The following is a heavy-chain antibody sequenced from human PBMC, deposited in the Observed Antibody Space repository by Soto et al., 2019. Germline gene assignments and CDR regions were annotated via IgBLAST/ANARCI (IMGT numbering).Heavy chain of an antibody. CDR3: VRMGFSGGGYLSYYYYGMDI. D-gene: IGHD5-12*01. J-gene: IGHJ6*02. CDR1: GYSFTKDW. CDR2: IYPDESDT. Sequence: GEALKISCKRSGYSFTKDWIGWGRQMPGKGLEWMAIIYPDESDTRYSPSFQGQVTISADKSISTAYLQWSSLKASDTAMYYCVRMGFSGGGYLSYYYYGMDIWGQGTTVTVSS. V-gene: IGHV5-51*01.